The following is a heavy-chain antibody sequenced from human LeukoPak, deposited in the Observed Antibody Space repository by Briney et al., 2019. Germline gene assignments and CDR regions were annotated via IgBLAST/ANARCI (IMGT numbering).Heavy chain of an antibody. CDR2: ISSSSSTK. CDR3: ATGVGITIFGVVIDAFDI. CDR1: GFTFSTYS. D-gene: IGHD3-3*01. J-gene: IGHJ3*02. Sequence: GGSLRLSCAASGFTFSTYSMNWVRQAPGKGLEWVSYISSSSSTKYYADSVKGRFTISRDNAKKSLYLQMNSLRAEDTAVYYCATGVGITIFGVVIDAFDIWGQGTLVTVSS. V-gene: IGHV3-48*01.